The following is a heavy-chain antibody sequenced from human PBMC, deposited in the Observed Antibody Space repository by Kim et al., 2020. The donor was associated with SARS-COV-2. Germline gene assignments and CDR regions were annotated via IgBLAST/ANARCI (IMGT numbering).Heavy chain of an antibody. CDR1: GFTVSSNY. Sequence: GGSLRLSCAASGFTVSSNYVTWVRQAPGKGLEWVSLLYSGGHTFYADSVKGRFTISRDNSKNTLYLQMDRLRVDDTAVYYCARGDAAGYYGGFFDYWGQGTLVTVSS. D-gene: IGHD3-10*01. CDR2: LYSGGHT. V-gene: IGHV3-66*02. J-gene: IGHJ4*02. CDR3: ARGDAAGYYGGFFDY.